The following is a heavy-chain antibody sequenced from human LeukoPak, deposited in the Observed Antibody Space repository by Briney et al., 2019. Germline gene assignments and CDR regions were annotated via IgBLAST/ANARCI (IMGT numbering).Heavy chain of an antibody. J-gene: IGHJ6*03. CDR2: LSGSAGRT. Sequence: LPGGSLRISCAASGFTFSSFAMTWVRQAPGKGLEGVSTLSGSAGRTDYADSVKGRFTISRDNLKNTLYLQMNGLRAEDTAVYYCAKNRGHCVDGVCHNYYYMDVWGRGTTVTVSS. D-gene: IGHD2-8*02. CDR1: GFTFSSFA. V-gene: IGHV3-23*01. CDR3: AKNRGHCVDGVCHNYYYMDV.